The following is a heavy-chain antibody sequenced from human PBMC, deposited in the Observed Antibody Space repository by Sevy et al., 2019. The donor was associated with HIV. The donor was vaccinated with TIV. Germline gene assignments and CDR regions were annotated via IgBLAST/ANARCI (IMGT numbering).Heavy chain of an antibody. CDR3: ARGRYYYDSSGYHNWFDP. D-gene: IGHD3-22*01. CDR2: INHSGST. Sequence: SETLSLTCAVYGGSFSGYYWSWIRQPPGEGLEWIGEINHSGSTNYNPSLKSRVTISVDTSKNQFSLKLSSVTAADTAVYYCARGRYYYDSSGYHNWFDPWGQGTLVTVSS. CDR1: GGSFSGYY. V-gene: IGHV4-34*01. J-gene: IGHJ5*02.